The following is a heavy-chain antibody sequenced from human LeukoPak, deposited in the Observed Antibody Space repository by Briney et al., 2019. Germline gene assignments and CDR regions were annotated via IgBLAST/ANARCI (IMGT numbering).Heavy chain of an antibody. Sequence: ASVKVSCKASGGTFSSYAISWVRQAPGQGLEWMGRIIPILGIANYAQKFQGRVTITADKSTSTAYMEPSSLRSEDTAVYYCARDGNSYYYYYGMDVWGQGTTVTVSS. CDR3: ARDGNSYYYYYGMDV. V-gene: IGHV1-69*04. CDR2: IIPILGIA. D-gene: IGHD1/OR15-1a*01. CDR1: GGTFSSYA. J-gene: IGHJ6*02.